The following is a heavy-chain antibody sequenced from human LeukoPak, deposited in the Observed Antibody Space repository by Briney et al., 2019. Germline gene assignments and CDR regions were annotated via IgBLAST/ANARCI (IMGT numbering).Heavy chain of an antibody. CDR3: ARARSGAFDI. CDR2: TYYRSKWYN. V-gene: IGHV6-1*01. CDR1: GDIVTSYSVT. Sequence: SQTLTLTCVISGDIVTSYSVTWNWVAQSPSRGLESLGRTYYRSKWYNDYAESLKGPITVTPDKSKNQFSLQLNSVTPEDMAVYYCARARSGAFDIWGQGTMVTVSS. J-gene: IGHJ3*02.